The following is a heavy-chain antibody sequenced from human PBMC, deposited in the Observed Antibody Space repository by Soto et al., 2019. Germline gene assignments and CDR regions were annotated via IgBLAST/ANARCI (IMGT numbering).Heavy chain of an antibody. Sequence: SETLSLTCTVSSASISGFYLSWMRKSAGKGLEWIGRIYATGTTDYNPSLKSRVMMSVDTSKKQFSLKLRSVTAADTAVYYCVRDGTKTLRDWFDPWGQGISVTVYS. V-gene: IGHV4-4*07. CDR3: VRDGTKTLRDWFDP. CDR1: SASISGFY. J-gene: IGHJ5*02. D-gene: IGHD1-1*01. CDR2: IYATGTT.